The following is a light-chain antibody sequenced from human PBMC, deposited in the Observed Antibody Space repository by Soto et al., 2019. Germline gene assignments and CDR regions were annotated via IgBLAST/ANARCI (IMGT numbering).Light chain of an antibody. Sequence: QSALTQPRSVSGSPGQSVTISCTGTSSDVGYFNYVSWYQQHPGKVPKLIIYNVSKRPSVVPDRFSGSKSGNTASLTISGLQAEDEADYYCCSYAGSYTEVFGTGTKVTVL. V-gene: IGLV2-11*01. J-gene: IGLJ1*01. CDR1: SSDVGYFNY. CDR3: CSYAGSYTEV. CDR2: NVS.